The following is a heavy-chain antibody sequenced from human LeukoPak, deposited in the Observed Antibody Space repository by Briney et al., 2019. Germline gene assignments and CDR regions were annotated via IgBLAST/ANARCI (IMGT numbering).Heavy chain of an antibody. V-gene: IGHV4-39*07. CDR3: ARVRALAGSGLVDY. CDR1: GGSISSSSYY. CDR2: VYYSGST. Sequence: SETLSLTCTVSGGSISSSSYYWGWIRQPPGKGLEWIGSVYYSGSTYYNPSLKSRVTISVDTSTNQFSLRLSSVTAADTAVYYCARVRALAGSGLVDYWRQGTLVTVSP. D-gene: IGHD6-19*01. J-gene: IGHJ4*02.